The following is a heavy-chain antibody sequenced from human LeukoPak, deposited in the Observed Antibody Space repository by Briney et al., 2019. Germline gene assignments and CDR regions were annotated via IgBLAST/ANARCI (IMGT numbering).Heavy chain of an antibody. CDR3: AREKADYYYMDV. CDR2: IYYSGST. J-gene: IGHJ6*03. CDR1: GGSISSSSYY. V-gene: IGHV4-39*07. Sequence: SETLSLTCTVSGGSISSSSYYWGWIRQPPGKGLEWIGSIYYSGSTYYNSSLKSLVTISVDTSKNQFSLKLSSVTAADTAVYYCAREKADYYYMDVWGKGTTVTVSS.